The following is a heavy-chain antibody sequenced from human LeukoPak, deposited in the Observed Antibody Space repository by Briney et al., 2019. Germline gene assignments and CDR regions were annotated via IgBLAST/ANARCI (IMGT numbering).Heavy chain of an antibody. CDR3: ARDPRDILTGYGRYYFDY. J-gene: IGHJ4*02. D-gene: IGHD3-9*01. Sequence: ASVKVSCKASGYTFTSYYMHWVRQAPGQGLEWMGIINPSGGSTGYAQKFQGRVTMTRDTSTSTVYMELSSLRSEDTAVYYCARDPRDILTGYGRYYFDYWGQGTLVTVSS. V-gene: IGHV1-46*01. CDR2: INPSGGST. CDR1: GYTFTSYY.